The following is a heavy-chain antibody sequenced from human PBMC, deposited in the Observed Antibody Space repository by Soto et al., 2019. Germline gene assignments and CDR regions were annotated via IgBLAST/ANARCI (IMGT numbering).Heavy chain of an antibody. V-gene: IGHV1-2*02. CDR1: GYTFTSYD. CDR3: ARSRIQLWPDAFDI. Sequence: ASVKVSCKASGYTFTSYDINWVRQAPGQGLEWMGWINPNSGGTNYAQKFQGRVTMTRETSISIAYMELNSLRSDDTVVYYCARSRIQLWPDAFDIWGQGTMVTVSS. D-gene: IGHD5-18*01. J-gene: IGHJ3*02. CDR2: INPNSGGT.